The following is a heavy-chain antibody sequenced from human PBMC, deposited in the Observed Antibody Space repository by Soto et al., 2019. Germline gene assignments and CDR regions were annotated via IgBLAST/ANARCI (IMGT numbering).Heavy chain of an antibody. CDR1: GGSISSGDYY. CDR3: AREISDPPFFDY. V-gene: IGHV4-30-4*01. J-gene: IGHJ4*02. Sequence: LSLTCTVSGGSISSGDYYWSWIRQPPGKGLEWIGYIYYSGSTYYNPSLKSRVTISVDTSKNQFSLKLSSVTAADTAVYYCAREISDPPFFDYWGEGTMVTVYS. CDR2: IYYSGST.